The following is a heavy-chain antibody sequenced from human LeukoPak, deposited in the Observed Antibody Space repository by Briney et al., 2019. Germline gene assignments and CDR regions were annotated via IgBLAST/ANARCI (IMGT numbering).Heavy chain of an antibody. D-gene: IGHD3-10*01. J-gene: IGHJ4*02. Sequence: GGSLRLSCAASGFTFDDYAMHWVRQAPGKGLEWVSGISWNSGSIGYADSVKGRFTISRDNAKNSLYLQMNSLRAEDTALYHCAKEWGVRGVIGYWGQGTLVTVSS. CDR1: GFTFDDYA. V-gene: IGHV3-9*01. CDR3: AKEWGVRGVIGY. CDR2: ISWNSGSI.